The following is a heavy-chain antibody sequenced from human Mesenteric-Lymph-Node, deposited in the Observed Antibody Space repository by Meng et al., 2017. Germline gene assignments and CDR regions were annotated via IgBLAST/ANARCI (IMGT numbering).Heavy chain of an antibody. CDR3: ARDKGSGRSEEESGFDY. CDR1: GFTFSSYA. V-gene: IGHV3-30*04. CDR2: ISYDGSNK. D-gene: IGHD6-19*01. Sequence: GGSLRLSCAASGFTFSSYAMHWVRQAPGKGLEWVAVISYDGSNKYYADSVKGRFTISRDNSKNTLYLQMNSVRVEDAAIYYCARDKGSGRSEEESGFDYWGQGTLVTVSS. J-gene: IGHJ4*02.